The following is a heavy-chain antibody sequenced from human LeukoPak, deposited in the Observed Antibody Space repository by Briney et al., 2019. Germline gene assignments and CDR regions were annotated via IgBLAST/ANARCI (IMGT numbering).Heavy chain of an antibody. CDR1: GGSISSSS. V-gene: IGHV3-30*18. Sequence: LSLTCTVSGGSISSSSYYWGWIRQPPGKGLEWVAVISYDGSNKYYADSVKGRFTISRDNSKNTLYLQMNSLRAEDTAVYYCAKDPGSGSYSLGDAFDIWGQGTMVAVSS. CDR2: ISYDGSNK. D-gene: IGHD1-26*01. J-gene: IGHJ3*02. CDR3: AKDPGSGSYSLGDAFDI.